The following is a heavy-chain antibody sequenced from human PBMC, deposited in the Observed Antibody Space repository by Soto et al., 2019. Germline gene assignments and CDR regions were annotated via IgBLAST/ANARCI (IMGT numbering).Heavy chain of an antibody. Sequence: PGGSLRLSCAASGFTFSSYAMSWVRQAPGKGLEWVSAISGSGGSTYYADSVKGRFTISRDNSKNTLYLQMNGLRAEDTAVYYCAKDHDSSGYYYPLRFDYWGQGTLVTVSS. V-gene: IGHV3-23*01. CDR1: GFTFSSYA. CDR3: AKDHDSSGYYYPLRFDY. CDR2: ISGSGGST. D-gene: IGHD3-22*01. J-gene: IGHJ4*02.